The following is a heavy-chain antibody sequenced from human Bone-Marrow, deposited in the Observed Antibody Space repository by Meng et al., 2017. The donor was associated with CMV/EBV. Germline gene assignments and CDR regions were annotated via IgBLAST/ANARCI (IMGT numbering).Heavy chain of an antibody. Sequence: GESLKISFAASGFTFSSYGMHWVRQAPGKGLEWVAFIRYDGSNKYYADSVKGRFTISRDNSKNTLYLQMNSLRAEDTAVYYCAKDLDTAIAIYGMDVWGQGTTVTVSS. D-gene: IGHD5-18*01. CDR3: AKDLDTAIAIYGMDV. CDR2: IRYDGSNK. V-gene: IGHV3-30*02. J-gene: IGHJ6*02. CDR1: GFTFSSYG.